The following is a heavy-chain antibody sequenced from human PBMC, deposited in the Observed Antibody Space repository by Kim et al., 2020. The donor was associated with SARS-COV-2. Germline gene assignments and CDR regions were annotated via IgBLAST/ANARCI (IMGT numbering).Heavy chain of an antibody. CDR3: AREACSSTSCYGVFDY. J-gene: IGHJ4*02. V-gene: IGHV4-59*01. D-gene: IGHD2-2*01. Sequence: SLKRRVTISVDTSKNQFSLKLSSVTAADTAVYYCAREACSSTSCYGVFDYWGQGTLVTVSS.